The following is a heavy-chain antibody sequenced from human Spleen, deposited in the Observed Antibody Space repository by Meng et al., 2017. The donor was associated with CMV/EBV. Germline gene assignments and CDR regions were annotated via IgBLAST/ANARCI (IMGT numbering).Heavy chain of an antibody. V-gene: IGHV4-34*01. D-gene: IGHD6-19*01. J-gene: IGHJ4*02. Sequence: QVQLQQWGAGLLKPSETLSLTCAGYGGSFSGYYWSWIRQPPGKGLEWIGEINHSGSTNYNPSLKSRVTISVDTSKNQFSLKLSSVTAADTAVYYCARGGRIAVAGFDYWGQGTLVTVSS. CDR3: ARGGRIAVAGFDY. CDR1: GGSFSGYY. CDR2: INHSGST.